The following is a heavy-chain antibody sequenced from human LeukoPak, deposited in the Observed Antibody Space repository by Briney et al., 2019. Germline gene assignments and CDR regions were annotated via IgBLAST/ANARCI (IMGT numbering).Heavy chain of an antibody. CDR2: ISSSSRNI. CDR1: GLTFSTYS. Sequence: PGGSLRLSCAVSGLTFSTYSMNWVRQAPGKGLEWVSSISSSSRNIYYADSLRGRFTISRDNAKNSLYLQMNSLRAEDTALYYCAKDIDILTGYTPYGMDVWGQGTTVTVSS. CDR3: AKDIDILTGYTPYGMDV. J-gene: IGHJ6*02. D-gene: IGHD3-9*01. V-gene: IGHV3-21*04.